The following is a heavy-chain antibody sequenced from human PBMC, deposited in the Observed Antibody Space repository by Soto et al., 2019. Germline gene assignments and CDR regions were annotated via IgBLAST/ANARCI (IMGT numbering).Heavy chain of an antibody. CDR2: INHSGST. CDR1: GGSFSGYY. J-gene: IGHJ4*02. D-gene: IGHD5-18*01. CDR3: ARGGYSYGYEGYFDY. V-gene: IGHV4-34*01. Sequence: SETLSLTCAVYGGSFSGYYWSWIRQPPGKGLEWIGEINHSGSTNYNPSLKSRVTISVDTSKNQFSLKLSSVTAADTAVYYCARGGYSYGYEGYFDYWGQGTLVTVSS.